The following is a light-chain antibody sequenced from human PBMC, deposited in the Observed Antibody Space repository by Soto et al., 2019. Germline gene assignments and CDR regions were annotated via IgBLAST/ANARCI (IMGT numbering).Light chain of an antibody. V-gene: IGKV3-11*01. CDR1: QSVSSY. J-gene: IGKJ2*01. CDR2: DAS. CDR3: QQRSDWPYT. Sequence: EIVLSQSPATLSLSPGERATLSCRASQSVSSYLAWYQQKPGQAPRLLIYDASNRATGIPARFSGSGSGTDFTLIISSLEPEDFAVYYCQQRSDWPYTFGQGTKLEI.